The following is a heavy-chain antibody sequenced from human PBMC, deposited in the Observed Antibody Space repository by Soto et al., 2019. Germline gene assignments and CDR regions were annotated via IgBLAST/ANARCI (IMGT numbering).Heavy chain of an antibody. CDR1: GYTLTELS. CDR2: FDPEDGET. CDR3: APENHIKRSGSYYKLFDY. Sequence: GASVKVSCKVSGYTLTELSMHWVRQAPGKGLEWMGGFDPEDGETIYAQKFQGRVTMTEDTSTDTAYMELSSLRSEDTAVYYCAPENHIKRSGSYYKLFDYWGQGTLVTVSS. D-gene: IGHD3-10*01. V-gene: IGHV1-24*01. J-gene: IGHJ4*01.